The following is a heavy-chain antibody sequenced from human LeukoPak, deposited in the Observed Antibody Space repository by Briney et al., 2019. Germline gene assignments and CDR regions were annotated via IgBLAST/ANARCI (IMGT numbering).Heavy chain of an antibody. D-gene: IGHD4-23*01. J-gene: IGHJ4*02. Sequence: GASVKVSCKASGYRFTSYFIHWVRQAPGQGLEWMGIINPSGYSKSYAQKFQGRVSMSRDTSTSAVYIDLSSLRSDDTPVYYCATAKFGGNSYFDFWGQGTLVTVSS. CDR2: INPSGYSK. V-gene: IGHV1-46*01. CDR1: GYRFTSYF. CDR3: ATAKFGGNSYFDF.